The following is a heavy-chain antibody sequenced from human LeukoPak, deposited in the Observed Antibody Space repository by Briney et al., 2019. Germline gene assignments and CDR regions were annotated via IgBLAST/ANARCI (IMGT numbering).Heavy chain of an antibody. D-gene: IGHD3-3*01. J-gene: IGHJ4*02. V-gene: IGHV3-74*01. CDR1: GFTFSSYW. CDR2: INSDGSST. Sequence: GGSLRLSCAASGFTFSSYWMHWVRQAPGKGLVWVSRINSDGSSTSYADSVKGRFTISRDNAKNTLYLQMNSLRAEDTAVYYCARSDWGTYYDFWSGYPYFDYWGQGTLVTVSS. CDR3: ARSDWGTYYDFWSGYPYFDY.